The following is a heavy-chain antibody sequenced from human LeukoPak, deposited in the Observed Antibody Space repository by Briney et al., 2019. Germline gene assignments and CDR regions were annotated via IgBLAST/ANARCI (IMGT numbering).Heavy chain of an antibody. CDR1: GFTFSSYW. V-gene: IGHV3-74*01. CDR3: ARGEVVPAAIASPVDY. Sequence: HPGGSLRLSCAASGFTFSSYWMHWVRQATGKGLVWVSRINSDGSSTSYADSVKGRFTISRDNAKNTLYLQMNSLRAEDTAVYYCARGEVVPAAIASPVDYWGQGTLVTVSS. J-gene: IGHJ4*02. D-gene: IGHD2-2*02. CDR2: INSDGSST.